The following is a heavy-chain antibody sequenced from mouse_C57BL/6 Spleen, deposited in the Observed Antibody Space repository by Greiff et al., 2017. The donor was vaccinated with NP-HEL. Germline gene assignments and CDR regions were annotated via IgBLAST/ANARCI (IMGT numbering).Heavy chain of an antibody. CDR3: ARLLGNFDY. J-gene: IGHJ2*01. CDR1: GYTFTSYW. Sequence: QVQLQQPGAELVMPGASVKLSCKASGYTFTSYWMHWVKQRPGQGLEWIGEIDPSDSYTNYNQKFKGKSTLTVDKSSSTAYMQLSSLTSEDSAVYYCARLLGNFDYWGQGTTLTVSS. CDR2: IDPSDSYT. D-gene: IGHD4-1*01. V-gene: IGHV1-69*01.